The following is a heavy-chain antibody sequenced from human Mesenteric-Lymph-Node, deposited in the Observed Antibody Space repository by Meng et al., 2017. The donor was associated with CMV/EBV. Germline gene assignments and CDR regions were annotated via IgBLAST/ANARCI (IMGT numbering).Heavy chain of an antibody. Sequence: SCAASGFTFSSYAMTWVRQAPGKGLEWVSSISTDGGATYYPDPVKGRFTISRDNSKNTLYLQMNSLRVEDAAAYYCAKWTRYNGRGTDGFDIWGQGTLVTVSS. CDR3: AKWTRYNGRGTDGFDI. D-gene: IGHD1-26*01. CDR2: ISTDGGAT. CDR1: GFTFSSYA. J-gene: IGHJ3*02. V-gene: IGHV3-23*01.